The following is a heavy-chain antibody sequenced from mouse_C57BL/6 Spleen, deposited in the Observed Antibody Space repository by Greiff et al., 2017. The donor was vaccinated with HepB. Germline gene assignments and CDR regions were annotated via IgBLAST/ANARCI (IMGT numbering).Heavy chain of an antibody. CDR1: GYAFSSSW. CDR3: ARYPFIGFDY. J-gene: IGHJ2*01. Sequence: VQLQESGPELVKPGASVKISCKASGYAFSSSWMNWVKQRPGKGLEWIGRIYPGDGDTNYNGKFKGKATLTADKSSSTAYMQLSSLTSEDSAVYFCARYPFIGFDYWGQGTTLTVSS. D-gene: IGHD1-1*01. CDR2: IYPGDGDT. V-gene: IGHV1-82*01.